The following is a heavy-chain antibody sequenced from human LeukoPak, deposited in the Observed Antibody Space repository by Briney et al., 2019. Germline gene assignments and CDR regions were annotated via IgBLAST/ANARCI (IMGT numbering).Heavy chain of an antibody. CDR1: GYTFTGYY. J-gene: IGHJ6*03. V-gene: IGHV1-2*02. CDR2: INPNSGGT. D-gene: IGHD2-2*01. Sequence: ASVKVSCKASGYTFTGYYMHWVRHAPGQGLEWMGWINPNSGGTNYAQKFQGRVTMTRDTSISTAYMELSRLRSDDTAVYYCARVNLYCSSTSCYVVRYMDVWGKGTTVTVSS. CDR3: ARVNLYCSSTSCYVVRYMDV.